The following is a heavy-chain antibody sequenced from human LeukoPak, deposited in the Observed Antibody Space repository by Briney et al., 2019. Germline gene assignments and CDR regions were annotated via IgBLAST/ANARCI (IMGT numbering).Heavy chain of an antibody. CDR1: GGSFSGYY. CDR3: ARDKDDRRFGV. D-gene: IGHD3-3*01. Sequence: PSETLSLTCAVYGGSFSGYYWSWIRQPPGKGLEWIGYIYYSGSTNYNPSLKSRVTISVDTSKNQFSLKLSSVTAADTAVYYCARDKDDRRFGVWGQGTTVTVSS. J-gene: IGHJ6*02. CDR2: IYYSGST. V-gene: IGHV4-59*01.